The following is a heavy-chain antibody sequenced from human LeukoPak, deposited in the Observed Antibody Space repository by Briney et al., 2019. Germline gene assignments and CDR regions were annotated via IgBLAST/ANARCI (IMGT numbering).Heavy chain of an antibody. CDR3: ARAVVVTASDY. D-gene: IGHD2-21*02. CDR1: GFTFSIYS. J-gene: IGHJ4*02. Sequence: GGSLRLSCAASGFTFSIYSMNWVRQAPGKGLVWVSRINGDESFTSYADSVRGRFTISRDNAKNTVYLQMNSLRAEDTAVYYCARAVVVTASDYWGQGTLVTVSS. V-gene: IGHV3-74*01. CDR2: INGDESFT.